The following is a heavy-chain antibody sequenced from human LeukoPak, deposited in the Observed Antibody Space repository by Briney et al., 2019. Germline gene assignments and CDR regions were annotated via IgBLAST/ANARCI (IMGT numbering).Heavy chain of an antibody. D-gene: IGHD3-22*01. CDR2: INHSGST. Sequence: SETLSLTCAVYGGSFSGYYWSWIRQPPGKGLEWIGEINHSGSTNYNPSLKSRVTISVDTSKNQFSLKLSSVTAADTAVYYCARHHEFRDSSGYHLGPGELDYWGQGTLVTVSS. J-gene: IGHJ4*02. V-gene: IGHV4-34*01. CDR3: ARHHEFRDSSGYHLGPGELDY. CDR1: GGSFSGYY.